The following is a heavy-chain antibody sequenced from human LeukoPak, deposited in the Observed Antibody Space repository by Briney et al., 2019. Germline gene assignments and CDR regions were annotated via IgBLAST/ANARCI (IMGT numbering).Heavy chain of an antibody. Sequence: SETLSLTCAVSNYSVSSAYYWGWIRQPPGEGLEWIGTIYPGGTTYYNPSLGSRLTISIDASKNHFSLRLSSVTTADTAVYYCARRVASAVTGFDYWGQGALVAVSS. D-gene: IGHD6-13*01. CDR2: IYPGGTT. CDR1: NYSVSSAYY. CDR3: ARRVASAVTGFDY. J-gene: IGHJ4*02. V-gene: IGHV4-38-2*01.